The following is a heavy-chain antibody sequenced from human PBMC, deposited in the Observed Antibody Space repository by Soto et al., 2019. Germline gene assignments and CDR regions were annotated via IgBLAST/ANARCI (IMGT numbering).Heavy chain of an antibody. J-gene: IGHJ4*02. Sequence: SETLSLTCAVYGGSVSGSYWSWIRQPPGKGLEWIGEINHSGSTNYNPSLKSRVTISVDTSKNQFSLKLSSVTAADTAVYYCARMGGPANGAYCGGDCYSNWGQGTLVTVSS. CDR2: INHSGST. V-gene: IGHV4-34*01. CDR1: GGSVSGSY. D-gene: IGHD2-21*02. CDR3: ARMGGPANGAYCGGDCYSN.